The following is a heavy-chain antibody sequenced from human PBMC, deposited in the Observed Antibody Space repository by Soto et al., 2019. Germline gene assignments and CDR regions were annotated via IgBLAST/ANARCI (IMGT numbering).Heavy chain of an antibody. V-gene: IGHV4-30-2*01. CDR3: ARAWYDYDSSGPRWFDP. CDR1: GGSISSGGYS. Sequence: SETLSLTCAVSGGSISSGGYSWSWIRQPPGKGLEWIGYIYHSGSTYYNPSLKSRVTISVDRSKNQFSLKLSSVTAADTAVYYCARAWYDYDSSGPRWFDPWGPGTLVTLSS. D-gene: IGHD3-22*01. J-gene: IGHJ5*02. CDR2: IYHSGST.